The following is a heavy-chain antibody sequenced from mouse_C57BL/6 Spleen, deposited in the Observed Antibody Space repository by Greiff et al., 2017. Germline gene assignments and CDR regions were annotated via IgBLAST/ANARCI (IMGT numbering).Heavy chain of an antibody. CDR3: AREGGYYGSRTGAMDY. V-gene: IGHV1-55*01. CDR1: GYTFTSYW. CDR2: IYPGSGST. Sequence: QVQLQQPGAELVKPGASVKMSCKASGYTFTSYWITWVKQRPGQGLEWIGDIYPGSGSTNYNEKFKSKATLTVDTSSSTAYMQLSSLTSEDSAVXYCAREGGYYGSRTGAMDYWGQGTSVTVSS. D-gene: IGHD1-1*01. J-gene: IGHJ4*01.